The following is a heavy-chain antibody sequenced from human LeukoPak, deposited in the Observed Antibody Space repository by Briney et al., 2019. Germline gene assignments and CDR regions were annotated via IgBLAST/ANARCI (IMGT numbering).Heavy chain of an antibody. D-gene: IGHD4-23*01. CDR3: ARGITTVVTLNWFDP. CDR2: INHSGST. Sequence: PSETLSLTCAVYGGSFSGYYWSWIRQPPGKGLEWIGEINHSGSTNYNPSLKSRVTISVDTSKNQFSLKLSSETAADTAVYYCARGITTVVTLNWFDPWGQGTLVTVSS. J-gene: IGHJ5*02. CDR1: GGSFSGYY. V-gene: IGHV4-34*01.